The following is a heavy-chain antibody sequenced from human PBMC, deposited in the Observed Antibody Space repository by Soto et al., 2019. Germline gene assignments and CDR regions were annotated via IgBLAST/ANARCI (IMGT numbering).Heavy chain of an antibody. CDR3: ARDGSDGYNYSDY. J-gene: IGHJ4*02. D-gene: IGHD5-12*01. V-gene: IGHV3-30-3*01. CDR1: GFTFSSYA. CDR2: ISYDGSNK. Sequence: PGGSLILSCAASGFTFSSYAMHWVRQAPGKGLEWVAVISYDGSNKYYADSVKGRFTISRDNSKNTLYLQMNSLRAEDTAVYYCARDGSDGYNYSDYWGQGTLVTVSS.